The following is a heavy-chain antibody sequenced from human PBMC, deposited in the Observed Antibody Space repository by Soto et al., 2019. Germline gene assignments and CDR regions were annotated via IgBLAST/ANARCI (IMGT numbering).Heavy chain of an antibody. Sequence: GALRLSCAASGFTFSSYWMHWVRQAPGKGLVWVSRINSDGSTTTYADSVKGRFTISRDNAKNTLFLQMNSLRAEDTAVYYCARGVGNSERNFGSWGQGTRVTVSS. CDR3: ARGVGNSERNFGS. D-gene: IGHD4-4*01. J-gene: IGHJ4*02. CDR2: INSDGSTT. CDR1: GFTFSSYW. V-gene: IGHV3-74*03.